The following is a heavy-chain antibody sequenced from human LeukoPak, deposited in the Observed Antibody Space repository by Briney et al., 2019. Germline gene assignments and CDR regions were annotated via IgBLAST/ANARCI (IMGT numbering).Heavy chain of an antibody. D-gene: IGHD3-10*01. Sequence: SETLSLTCTVSGGSISSYYWSWIRQPPGKGLEWIGYIYYSGSTNYNPSLKSRVTISVDTSKNQFPLKLSSVTAADTAVYYCARDRGYGLDYWGQGTLVTVSS. CDR1: GGSISSYY. V-gene: IGHV4-59*01. CDR3: ARDRGYGLDY. J-gene: IGHJ4*02. CDR2: IYYSGST.